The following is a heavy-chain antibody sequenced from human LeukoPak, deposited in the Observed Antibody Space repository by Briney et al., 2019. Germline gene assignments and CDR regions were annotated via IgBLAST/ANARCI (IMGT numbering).Heavy chain of an antibody. CDR1: GGSISSHY. J-gene: IGHJ5*02. CDR2: IYYSGST. V-gene: IGHV4-59*11. D-gene: IGHD2-2*01. Sequence: SETLSLTCTVSGGSISSHYWSWIRQPPGKGLEWIGYIYYSGSTNYNPSLKSQVTISVDTSKNQFSLKLSSVTAADTAVYYCARRKGYCSSTSCHNWFDPWGQGTLVTVSS. CDR3: ARRKGYCSSTSCHNWFDP.